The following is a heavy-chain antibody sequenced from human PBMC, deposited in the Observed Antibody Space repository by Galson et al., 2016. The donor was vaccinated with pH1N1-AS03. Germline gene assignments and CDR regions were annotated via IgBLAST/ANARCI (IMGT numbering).Heavy chain of an antibody. D-gene: IGHD6-13*01. V-gene: IGHV3-23*01. Sequence: SLRPSCAASGFSFSSYAMSWVRQAPGKGLQWVSSITSGGNTYYADSVKGRFTISRDNSKQTLYLQMNSLRAEDAAVYLCAKDKGSSRHDDYWGQGTRVTVSS. CDR1: GFSFSSYA. J-gene: IGHJ4*02. CDR2: ITSGGNT. CDR3: AKDKGSSRHDDY.